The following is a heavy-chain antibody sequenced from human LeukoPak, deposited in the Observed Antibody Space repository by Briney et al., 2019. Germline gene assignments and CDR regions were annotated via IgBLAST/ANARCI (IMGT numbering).Heavy chain of an antibody. J-gene: IGHJ4*02. Sequence: SETLSLTCTVSGGSISSYYWSWIRQPPGKGLEWIGYIYYSGSTNYNPSLKSRVTISVDTSKNQFSLKLSSVTAADTAVYYCASGYCSGGSCYSVGDYWGQGTLVTVSS. CDR2: IYYSGST. D-gene: IGHD2-15*01. CDR1: GGSISSYY. CDR3: ASGYCSGGSCYSVGDY. V-gene: IGHV4-59*12.